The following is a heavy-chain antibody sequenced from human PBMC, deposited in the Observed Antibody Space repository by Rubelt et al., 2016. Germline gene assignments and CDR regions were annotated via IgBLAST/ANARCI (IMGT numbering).Heavy chain of an antibody. CDR2: IYYSGST. J-gene: IGHJ5*01. V-gene: IGHV4-39*01. CDR3: ARHVYDYDSSGYFLGLNWFDA. Sequence: QLQLQESGPGLVKPSETLSLTCTVPGGSISSSSYYWVWIRQPPGKGLAWIGSIYYSGSTYYNPSLKSRVTIFLDTAKTHFSMGRSSGHAADTAVYYCARHVYDYDSSGYFLGLNWFDAWGQGTLVSVSS. CDR1: GGSISSSSYY. D-gene: IGHD3-22*01.